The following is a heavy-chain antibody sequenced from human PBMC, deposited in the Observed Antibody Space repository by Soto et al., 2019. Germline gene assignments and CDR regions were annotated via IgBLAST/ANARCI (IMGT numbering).Heavy chain of an antibody. J-gene: IGHJ4*02. Sequence: EVQLVESGGGLVKTGGSLRLSVAASGFTFSAYWRGWARRAPGKGLEWVANIKQAGSEKYYVDSVNGRFIISRDDAKNSLFLQVNSLRVEDTAVYYCAREKRANGYFEYWGQGTLVTVSS. CDR2: IKQAGSEK. CDR3: AREKRANGYFEY. V-gene: IGHV3-7*01. CDR1: GFTFSAYW. D-gene: IGHD6-25*01.